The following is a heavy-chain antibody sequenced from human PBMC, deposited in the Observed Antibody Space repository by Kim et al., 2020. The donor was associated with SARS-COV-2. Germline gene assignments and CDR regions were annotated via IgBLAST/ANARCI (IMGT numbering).Heavy chain of an antibody. CDR2: ISYDGSNK. J-gene: IGHJ4*02. CDR1: GFTFSSYG. Sequence: GGSLRLSCAASGFTFSSYGMHWVRQAPGKGLEWVAVISYDGSNKYYADSVKGRFTISRDNSKNTLYLQMNSLRAEDTAVYYCAKDRDHYFDYWGQGTLVTVSS. CDR3: AKDRDHYFDY. V-gene: IGHV3-30*18.